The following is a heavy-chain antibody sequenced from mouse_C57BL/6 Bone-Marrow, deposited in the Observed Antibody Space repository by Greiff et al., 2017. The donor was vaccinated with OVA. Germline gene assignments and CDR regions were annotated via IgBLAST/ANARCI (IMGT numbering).Heavy chain of an antibody. J-gene: IGHJ1*03. V-gene: IGHV1-82*01. D-gene: IGHD1-1*01. Sequence: QVQLQQSGPELVKPGASVKISCKASGYAFSSSWMNWVKQRPGKGLEWIGRIYPGDGDTNYNGKFKGKATLTADKSSSTAYMQLSSLTSEDSAVYCCAGGTTVVEVWYFDVWGTGTTVTVSS. CDR2: IYPGDGDT. CDR1: GYAFSSSW. CDR3: AGGTTVVEVWYFDV.